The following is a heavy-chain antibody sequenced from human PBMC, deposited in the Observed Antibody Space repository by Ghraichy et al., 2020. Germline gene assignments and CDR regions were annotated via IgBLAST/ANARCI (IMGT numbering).Heavy chain of an antibody. CDR3: ARDPLGYCSSTSCYYGMDV. D-gene: IGHD2-2*01. CDR2: INPSGGST. Sequence: ASVKVSCKASGYTFTSYYMHWVRQAPGQGLEWMGIINPSGGSTSYAQKFQGRVTMTRDTSTSTVYMELSSLRSEDTAVYYCARDPLGYCSSTSCYYGMDVWGQGTTVTVSS. CDR1: GYTFTSYY. J-gene: IGHJ6*02. V-gene: IGHV1-46*01.